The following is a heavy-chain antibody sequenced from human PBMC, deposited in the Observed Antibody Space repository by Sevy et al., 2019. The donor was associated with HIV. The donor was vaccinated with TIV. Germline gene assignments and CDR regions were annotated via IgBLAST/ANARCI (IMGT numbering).Heavy chain of an antibody. CDR1: GFTFSSYS. D-gene: IGHD3-22*01. CDR3: ARGKAYYYDSSGNYGMDV. J-gene: IGHJ6*02. CDR2: ISSSSTI. Sequence: GGSLRLSCAASGFTFSSYSMNWVRQAPGKGLEWVSYISSSSTIYYADSVKGRFTISRDNAKNSLYLQMNSLRDEDTAVYYCARGKAYYYDSSGNYGMDVWGQGTTVTVSS. V-gene: IGHV3-48*02.